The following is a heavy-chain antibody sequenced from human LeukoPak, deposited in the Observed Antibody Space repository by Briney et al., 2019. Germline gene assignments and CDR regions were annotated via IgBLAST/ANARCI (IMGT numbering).Heavy chain of an antibody. D-gene: IGHD5-18*01. CDR1: GGSISSSSYY. CDR3: ARPLRYSYGHDAFDI. Sequence: SETLSLTCTVSGGSISSSSYYWGWIRQPPGKGLEWIGEINHSGSTNYNPSLKSRVTISVDTSKNQFSLKLSSVTAADTAVYYCARPLRYSYGHDAFDIWGQGTMVTVSS. CDR2: INHSGST. V-gene: IGHV4-39*07. J-gene: IGHJ3*02.